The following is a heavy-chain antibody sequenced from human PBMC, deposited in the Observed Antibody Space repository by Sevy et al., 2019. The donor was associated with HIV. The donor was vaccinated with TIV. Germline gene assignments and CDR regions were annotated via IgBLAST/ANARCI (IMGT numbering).Heavy chain of an antibody. J-gene: IGHJ4*02. CDR1: GFTVSSNY. CDR2: IYSGGST. Sequence: GGSLRLSCAASGFTVSSNYMSWVRQAPGKGLEWVSVIYSGGSTFYADSVKGRFTISRDNSKNTLYLQMNSVRVEDTAVYYSVSGQSSSWYLDYWGQGTLVTVSS. D-gene: IGHD6-13*01. V-gene: IGHV3-53*01. CDR3: VSGQSSSWYLDY.